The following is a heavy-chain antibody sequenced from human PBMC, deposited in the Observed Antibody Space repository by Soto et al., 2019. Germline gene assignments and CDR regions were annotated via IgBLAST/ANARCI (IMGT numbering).Heavy chain of an antibody. CDR2: ISYDGSNK. Sequence: GGSLRLSCAASGFTFSSYGMHWVRQAPGKGLEWVAVISYDGSNKYYADSVKGLFTISRDNSKNMLYLQMNSLRAEDTAVYYCAKDRIHSGCYWLDYYCYGMDVWGQGTTVTVSS. V-gene: IGHV3-30*18. CDR3: AKDRIHSGCYWLDYYCYGMDV. CDR1: GFTFSSYG. D-gene: IGHD1-26*01. J-gene: IGHJ6*02.